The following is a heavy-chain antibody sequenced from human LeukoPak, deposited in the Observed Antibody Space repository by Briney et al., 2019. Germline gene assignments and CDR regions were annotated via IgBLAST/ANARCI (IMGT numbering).Heavy chain of an antibody. CDR3: AKDQKPQKNYFDH. J-gene: IGHJ4*02. V-gene: IGHV3-21*04. CDR2: ISSSSSYI. CDR1: GFTFSSYN. Sequence: TGGSLRLSCAASGFTFSSYNMNWVRQAPGKGLEWVSSISSSSSYIYYADSVKGRFTISRDNSKNTLYLQMNSLRAEDTAVYYCAKDQKPQKNYFDHWGQGTLVTVSS.